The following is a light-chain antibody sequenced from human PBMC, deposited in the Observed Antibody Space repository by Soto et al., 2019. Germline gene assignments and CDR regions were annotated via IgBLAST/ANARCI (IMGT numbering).Light chain of an antibody. CDR1: QSVSSTY. CDR2: GAS. J-gene: IGKJ2*01. Sequence: IGLTQSPGTLSLAPGERATLSCRASQSVSSTYIAWYQQNPGQAPRLLIYGASSRATGIPDRFSGSGSGTDFTLTISRLEPEDFAVYFCQQYGRSPPFNFGQGTKVEIK. CDR3: QQYGRSPPFN. V-gene: IGKV3-20*01.